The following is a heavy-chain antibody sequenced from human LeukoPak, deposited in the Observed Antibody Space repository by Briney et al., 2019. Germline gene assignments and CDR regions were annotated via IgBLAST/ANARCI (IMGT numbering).Heavy chain of an antibody. J-gene: IGHJ3*02. CDR2: IYYKGYT. Sequence: SETLSLTCSVTGVSITDYYRSWIQQPPGKGLEWIGYIYYKGYTNYSPSLKSRVTISMDTSKSQFSLKLRSVTAADTAVYYCASTPLSDLDIWGQGTMVIVSS. CDR3: ASTPLSDLDI. V-gene: IGHV4-59*01. CDR1: GVSITDYY.